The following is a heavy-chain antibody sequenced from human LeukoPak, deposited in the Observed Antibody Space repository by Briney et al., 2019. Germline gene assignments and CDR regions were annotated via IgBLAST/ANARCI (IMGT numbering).Heavy chain of an antibody. CDR1: GFTFCEYS. D-gene: IGHD2-2*01. CDR2: IRSQANDYAT. CDR3: TRTMERYCRRINCYPPDY. Sequence: PGGSLRLSCAASGFTFCEYSMHWVRQASGKGLEWVGRIRSQANDYATAYAASVKGRFTISRDDSKNTAFLQMNSLKTEDTAVYYCTRTMERYCRRINCYPPDYWGQGTLVSVSS. V-gene: IGHV3-73*01. J-gene: IGHJ4*02.